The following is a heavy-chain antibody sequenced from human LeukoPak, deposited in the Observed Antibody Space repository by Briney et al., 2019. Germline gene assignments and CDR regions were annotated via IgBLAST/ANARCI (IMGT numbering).Heavy chain of an antibody. CDR3: ARGISGYSSGWYSLGQGFDY. J-gene: IGHJ4*02. D-gene: IGHD6-19*01. Sequence: PSETLSLTCTVSGGSISSYYWSWIRQPPGKGLEWIGYIYYSGSTNYNPSLKSRVTISVDTSKNQFSLKLSSVTAADTAVYYCARGISGYSSGWYSLGQGFDYWGQGTLVTVSS. CDR2: IYYSGST. V-gene: IGHV4-59*01. CDR1: GGSISSYY.